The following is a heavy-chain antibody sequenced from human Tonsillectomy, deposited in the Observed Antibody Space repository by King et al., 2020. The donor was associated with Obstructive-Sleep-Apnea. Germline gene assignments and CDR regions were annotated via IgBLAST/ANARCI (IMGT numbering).Heavy chain of an antibody. CDR2: ITTSSDYI. CDR1: GFTFSNYN. D-gene: IGHD6-13*01. Sequence: QLVQSGGGLVKPGGSLRLSCAASGFTFSNYNMNWVRQAPGKGLEWVSSITTSSDYIYYADSVKGRFTISRDNAKSSLYLQMNSLRAEDTAVYYCARDPGSSSQWGPGTLVTVSP. V-gene: IGHV3-21*01. CDR3: ARDPGSSSQ. J-gene: IGHJ1*01.